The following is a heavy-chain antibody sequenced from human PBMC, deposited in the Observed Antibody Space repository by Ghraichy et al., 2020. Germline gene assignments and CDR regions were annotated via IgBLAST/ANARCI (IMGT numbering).Heavy chain of an antibody. D-gene: IGHD2-15*01. V-gene: IGHV3-74*01. CDR2: IKSDGTDR. J-gene: IGHJ4*02. CDR1: GFALSNYW. CDR3: AREYCRGGSCFFGTGGSHFDD. Sequence: GGSLRLSCAASGFALSNYWMHWVRQAPGKGLLWVSRIKSDGTDRTYADSVKGRFTISRDNAKNTLYLQMNSLRAEDTAVYYCAREYCRGGSCFFGTGGSHFDDWGQGIRVTVSS.